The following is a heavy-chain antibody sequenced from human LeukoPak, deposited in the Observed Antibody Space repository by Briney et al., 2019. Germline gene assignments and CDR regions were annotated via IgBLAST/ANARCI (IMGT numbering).Heavy chain of an antibody. Sequence: SETLSLTCAVYGGSFSGYYWSWIRQPPGKGLEWIGEINHSGSTNYNPSLKSRVTISVDTSKNQFSLKLSSVTAADTAVYCCARKLSGTMIVVDWGQGTLVPVPS. CDR3: ARKLSGTMIVVD. J-gene: IGHJ4*02. CDR1: GGSFSGYY. CDR2: INHSGST. D-gene: IGHD3-22*01. V-gene: IGHV4-34*01.